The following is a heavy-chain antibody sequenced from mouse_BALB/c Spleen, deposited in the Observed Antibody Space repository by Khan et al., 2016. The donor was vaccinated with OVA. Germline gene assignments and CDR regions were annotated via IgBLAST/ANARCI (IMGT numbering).Heavy chain of an antibody. D-gene: IGHD2-13*01. V-gene: IGHV5-4*02. CDR2: VSDGSTYN. CDR3: IRGFYCDPFAY. J-gene: IGHJ3*01. CDR1: GFTFSDYY. Sequence: EVELVESGGGLVKPGGSLKLSCAASGFTFSDYYMYWVRQTPEKRLEWVATVSDGSTYNYSPDSVKGRFSISRDDAKNILYLHMSSLKSEDTAMDYCIRGFYCDPFAYWGQGTLVTVSA.